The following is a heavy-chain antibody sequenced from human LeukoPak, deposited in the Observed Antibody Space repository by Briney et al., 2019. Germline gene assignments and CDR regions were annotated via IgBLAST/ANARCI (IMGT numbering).Heavy chain of an antibody. CDR1: GFTFSSYG. J-gene: IGHJ4*02. D-gene: IGHD6-25*01. Sequence: PGGSLRLSCAASGFTFSSYGMSWVRQAPGKGLEWVSSISGSGGSTYYADSVKGRFTISRDNSKNTLYLQMNSLRAEDTAVYYCARPVIFSSGNWYYFDYWGQGTLVTVSS. CDR3: ARPVIFSSGNWYYFDY. V-gene: IGHV3-23*01. CDR2: ISGSGGST.